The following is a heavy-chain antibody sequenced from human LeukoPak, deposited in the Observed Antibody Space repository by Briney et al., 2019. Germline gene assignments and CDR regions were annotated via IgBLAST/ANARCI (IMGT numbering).Heavy chain of an antibody. Sequence: EGSLRLSCAASGFTFSSYSMNWVRQAPGKGLEWVSFITSSSSTIYYVDSVKGRFTISRDNAKNSLYLQMNSLRAEDTAVYYCARDRPGSGWYYFDSWGQGTLVTVSS. J-gene: IGHJ4*02. D-gene: IGHD6-19*01. CDR1: GFTFSSYS. CDR3: ARDRPGSGWYYFDS. CDR2: ITSSSSTI. V-gene: IGHV3-48*01.